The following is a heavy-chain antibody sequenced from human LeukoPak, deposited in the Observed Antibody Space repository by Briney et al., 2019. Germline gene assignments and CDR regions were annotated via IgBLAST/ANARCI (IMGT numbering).Heavy chain of an antibody. CDR2: VNPNSGGT. D-gene: IGHD3-10*01. CDR3: ALIGDHAWFDP. Sequence: ASVKVSCKVSGYTCSGYYIFWVRRAPGQGLEWMGWVNPNSGGTNYAPEFQGRLTMTRDTSITTAYMELSTLRSDDTAVYYCALIGDHAWFDPWGQGTLVTVSS. CDR1: GYTCSGYY. V-gene: IGHV1-2*02. J-gene: IGHJ5*02.